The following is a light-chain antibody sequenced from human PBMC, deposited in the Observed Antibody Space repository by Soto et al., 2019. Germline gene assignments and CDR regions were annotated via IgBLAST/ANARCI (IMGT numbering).Light chain of an antibody. CDR2: EVS. J-gene: IGLJ1*01. Sequence: QSALTQPPCASGSPGQSVTISYTGTSSDVGGYNFVSWYQEHPGKAPKLIIYEVSKRPSGVPDRFSGSKSGNTASLTVSGLQAEDEADYYCSSYAGSNNRYVFGTGTKLTVL. CDR3: SSYAGSNNRYV. V-gene: IGLV2-8*01. CDR1: SSDVGGYNF.